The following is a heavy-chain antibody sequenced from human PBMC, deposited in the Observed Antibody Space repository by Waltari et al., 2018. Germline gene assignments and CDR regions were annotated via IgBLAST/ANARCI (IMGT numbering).Heavy chain of an antibody. D-gene: IGHD2-8*02. CDR2: INPNRGGT. Sequence: QVQLVQSGAEVKKPGASVKVSCKASGYTFTGYYMHWVRQAPGQGLEWVGWINPNRGGTNDGQKFQGRGTMTRDTANSTAYMELSRVRSDDTAVYYCARAGASGGADIWGQGTMVTGSS. V-gene: IGHV1-2*02. J-gene: IGHJ3*02. CDR1: GYTFTGYY. CDR3: ARAGASGGADI.